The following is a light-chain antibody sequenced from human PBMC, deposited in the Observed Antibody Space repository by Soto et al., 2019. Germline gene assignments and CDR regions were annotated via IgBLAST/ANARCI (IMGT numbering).Light chain of an antibody. Sequence: EIVMTQSPATLSVSPGERATLSCRASQSVSSNLAWYQQKPGQAPRLLIYGASIRATGIPARFSGSGSGTEFTLTISSLQSEDFAVYYCQQDNNWPLTFGQGTRLEIK. CDR2: GAS. CDR1: QSVSSN. J-gene: IGKJ5*01. V-gene: IGKV3D-15*01. CDR3: QQDNNWPLT.